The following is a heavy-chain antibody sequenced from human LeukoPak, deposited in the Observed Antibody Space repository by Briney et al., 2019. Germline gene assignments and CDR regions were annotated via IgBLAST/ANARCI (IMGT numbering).Heavy chain of an antibody. Sequence: SETLSLTCAVSGGSISSSNWWSWVRQPPGKGLEWIGEIYHSGSTNYNPSLKSRVTISVDKSKNQFSLKLSSVTAADTAVYYCARRNRELLWFGKFVYWGQGTLVTVSS. J-gene: IGHJ4*02. CDR1: GGSISSSNW. D-gene: IGHD3-10*01. CDR3: ARRNRELLWFGKFVY. V-gene: IGHV4-4*02. CDR2: IYHSGST.